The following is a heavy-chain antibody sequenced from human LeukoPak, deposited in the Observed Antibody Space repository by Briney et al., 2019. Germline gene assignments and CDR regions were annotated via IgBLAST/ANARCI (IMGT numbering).Heavy chain of an antibody. CDR3: ARTLLTYYYGMDV. CDR1: GFTFSRFG. J-gene: IGHJ6*02. V-gene: IGHV3-30*02. CDR2: IRYDGTNK. Sequence: PGGSLRLSCAASGFTFSRFGMHWVRQAPGKGLEWVAFIRYDGTNKYSADSVKGRFTISRDNSKNTLYLQMNSLRAEDTAVYYCARTLLTYYYGMDVWGQGTTVTVSS.